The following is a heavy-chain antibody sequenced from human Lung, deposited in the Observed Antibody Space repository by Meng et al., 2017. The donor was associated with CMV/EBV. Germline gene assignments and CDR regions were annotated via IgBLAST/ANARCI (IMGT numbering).Heavy chain of an antibody. D-gene: IGHD4-11*01. CDR3: ARARGLPACPYYFDY. CDR2: ISSAGTYI. CDR1: GFTFSDYG. Sequence: GXSXRLXCAASGFTFSDYGLSWVRQAPGKGLEWVSSISSAGTYIYYGNSLKGRFTISRDNAKNSLYLQMNSLRVDDTAMYDCARARGLPACPYYFDYWGQGXLVTVSS. V-gene: IGHV3-21*06. J-gene: IGHJ4*02.